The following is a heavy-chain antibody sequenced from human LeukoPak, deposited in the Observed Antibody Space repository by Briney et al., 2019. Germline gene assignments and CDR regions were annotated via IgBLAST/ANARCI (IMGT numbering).Heavy chain of an antibody. CDR3: AIQQQLGRVGDS. J-gene: IGHJ4*02. CDR2: INAGDDNT. Sequence: ASVKVSCKASGYTFTGYYMHWVRQAPGQGLEWMGWINAGDDNTKYSQKFQGRVTITRDTSASTAHIELSSLRSEDTAVYYCAIQQQLGRVGDSWAQGPLVTVSS. V-gene: IGHV1-3*01. CDR1: GYTFTGYY. D-gene: IGHD1-1*01.